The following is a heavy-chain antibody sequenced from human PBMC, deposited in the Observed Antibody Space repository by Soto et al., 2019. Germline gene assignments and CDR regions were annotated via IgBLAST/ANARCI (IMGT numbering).Heavy chain of an antibody. V-gene: IGHV5-51*01. CDR2: IYPGDSDT. J-gene: IGHJ3*02. D-gene: IGHD3-3*01. CDR3: ARRDYDFWRGPDGAFDI. Sequence: GESLKISCKGSGYSFTSYWIGWVRQMPGKGLEWMGIIYPGDSDTRYSPSFQGQVTISADKSISTAYLQWSSLKASDTAMYYCARRDYDFWRGPDGAFDIWGQGTMVTVSS. CDR1: GYSFTSYW.